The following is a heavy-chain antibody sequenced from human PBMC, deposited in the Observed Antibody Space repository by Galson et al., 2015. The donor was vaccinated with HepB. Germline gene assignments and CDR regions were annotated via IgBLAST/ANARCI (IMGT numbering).Heavy chain of an antibody. J-gene: IGHJ6*02. D-gene: IGHD5-18*01. CDR2: ISYDGSNK. Sequence: SLRLSCAASGFTFSSYGMHWVRQAPGKGLEWVAVISYDGSNKYYADSVKGRFTISRDNSKNTLYLQMNSLRAEDTAVYYCAKELGCSCGRLFYYYYYGMDVWGQGTTVTVSS. V-gene: IGHV3-30*18. CDR1: GFTFSSYG. CDR3: AKELGCSCGRLFYYYYYGMDV.